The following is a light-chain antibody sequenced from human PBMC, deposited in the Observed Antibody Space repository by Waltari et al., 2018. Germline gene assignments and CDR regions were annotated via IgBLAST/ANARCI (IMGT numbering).Light chain of an antibody. CDR3: CSFAGSYTYV. J-gene: IGLJ1*01. CDR2: DVI. CDR1: SSDVGGDNY. Sequence: QSALTQPRSVSGSPGQTATISCTGTSSDVGGDNYVSWYQVHPGKGPKLVIFDVIKRPSGVPDRVSGSKSGNTASLTISGLQAEDEADYYCCSFAGSYTYVFGSGTTVTVL. V-gene: IGLV2-11*01.